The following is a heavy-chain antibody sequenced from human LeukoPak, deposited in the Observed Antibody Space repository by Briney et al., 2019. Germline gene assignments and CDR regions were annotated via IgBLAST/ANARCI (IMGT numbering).Heavy chain of an antibody. CDR1: GYTFSRSA. Sequence: GGSLRLSCAASGYTFSRSAMSWVRQAPGKGLEWVSAISGNGGCTYYADSVKGRFTISRDNSKNTLYLQMNSLRAEDTAVYYCANELEGFDYWGQGTLVTVSS. V-gene: IGHV3-23*01. CDR3: ANELEGFDY. CDR2: ISGNGGCT. J-gene: IGHJ4*02. D-gene: IGHD1-1*01.